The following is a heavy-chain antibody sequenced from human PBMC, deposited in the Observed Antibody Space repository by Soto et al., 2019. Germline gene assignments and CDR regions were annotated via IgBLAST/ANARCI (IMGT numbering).Heavy chain of an antibody. V-gene: IGHV4-39*02. J-gene: IGHJ4*02. Sequence: QLQLQESGPGLVKPSETLSLTCTVSGGSISSSSYYWGWIRQPPGKGLEWIGNIYYSGSAYYNPALKSRVTKSVDMSNNNLSLRLSSVTAADTAVYYCARRGVSGPVDYWGQGTLVTVSS. D-gene: IGHD3-10*01. CDR3: ARRGVSGPVDY. CDR2: IYYSGSA. CDR1: GGSISSSSYY.